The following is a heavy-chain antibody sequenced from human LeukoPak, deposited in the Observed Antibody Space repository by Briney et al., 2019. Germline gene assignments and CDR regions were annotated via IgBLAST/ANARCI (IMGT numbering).Heavy chain of an antibody. V-gene: IGHV1-69*05. Sequence: GASVKVSCKASGGTFGSYAISWVRQAPGQGLEWMGGIIPIFGTANYAQKFQGRVTITTDESTSTAYMELSSLRSEDTAVYYCARDLMYYDFWSGLGYWGQGTLVTVSS. CDR2: IIPIFGTA. D-gene: IGHD3-3*01. CDR1: GGTFGSYA. CDR3: ARDLMYYDFWSGLGY. J-gene: IGHJ4*02.